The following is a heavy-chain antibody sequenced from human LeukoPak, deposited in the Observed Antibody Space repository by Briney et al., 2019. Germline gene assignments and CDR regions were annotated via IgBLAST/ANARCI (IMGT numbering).Heavy chain of an antibody. Sequence: GGSLRLSCAASGFTFSSYGMHWVRQAPGKGLEWVAFIRYDGSNKYYADSVKGRFTISRDNSKNTLYLQMNSLRAEDTAVYYCAKDSAGGYSYGYAFDYWGQGTLVTVSS. CDR2: IRYDGSNK. CDR3: AKDSAGGYSYGYAFDY. V-gene: IGHV3-30*02. J-gene: IGHJ4*02. D-gene: IGHD5-18*01. CDR1: GFTFSSYG.